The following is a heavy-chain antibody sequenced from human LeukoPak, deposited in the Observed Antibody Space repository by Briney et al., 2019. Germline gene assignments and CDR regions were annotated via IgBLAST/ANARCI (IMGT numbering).Heavy chain of an antibody. D-gene: IGHD6-19*01. CDR3: ARDIEGSGQLGAFDI. V-gene: IGHV3-30*03. Sequence: GGSLRLSCAASGFTFSSYGMHWVRQAPGKGLEWVAVISYDGGNKFYADSVKGRFSISRDNSRNTLYLQMNSLRAEDTAVYYCARDIEGSGQLGAFDIWGQGTMVTVSS. CDR2: ISYDGGNK. CDR1: GFTFSSYG. J-gene: IGHJ3*02.